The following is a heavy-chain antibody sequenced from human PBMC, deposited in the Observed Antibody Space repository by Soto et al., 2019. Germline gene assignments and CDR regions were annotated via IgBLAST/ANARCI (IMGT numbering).Heavy chain of an antibody. CDR1: GFPFSDHY. V-gene: IGHV3-11*06. Sequence: PGGSLILSCASSGFPFSDHYMNLVRQAPGKGLEWVSYISGSSRYTNFADSVKGRFTISRDNAKNSLYLQMNSLRVEDTAVYYCARHTSGWHYYDYWGQGNPVTVSS. CDR2: ISGSSRYT. CDR3: ARHTSGWHYYDY. J-gene: IGHJ4*02. D-gene: IGHD6-19*01.